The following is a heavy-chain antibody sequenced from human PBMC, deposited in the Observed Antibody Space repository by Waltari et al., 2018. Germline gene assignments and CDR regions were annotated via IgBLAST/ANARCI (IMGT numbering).Heavy chain of an antibody. J-gene: IGHJ4*02. Sequence: EVQLVESGGGLVRPGGSLRLACAASGLPFSTYSMNWVRQAPGKGLEWVSSISTSSDYIYYADSVKGRFTISRDNAKNSLYLQMNSLRAEDTAVYYCARDSSDFDYWGQGTLVTVSS. V-gene: IGHV3-21*01. CDR3: ARDSSDFDY. CDR2: ISTSSDYI. D-gene: IGHD6-19*01. CDR1: GLPFSTYS.